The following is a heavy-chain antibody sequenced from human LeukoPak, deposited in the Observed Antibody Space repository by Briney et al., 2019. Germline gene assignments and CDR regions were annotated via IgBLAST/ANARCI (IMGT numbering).Heavy chain of an antibody. V-gene: IGHV1-2*02. D-gene: IGHD3-22*01. CDR1: GYTFTGYY. J-gene: IGHJ4*02. Sequence: GASVKVSCKASGYTFTGYYMHWVRQAPGQGLEWMGWINPNSGGTNYAQKFQGRVTMTRYTSISTAYMELSRLRSDDTAVYYCARAFDSSGYYSLRYDYWGQGTLVTVSS. CDR2: INPNSGGT. CDR3: ARAFDSSGYYSLRYDY.